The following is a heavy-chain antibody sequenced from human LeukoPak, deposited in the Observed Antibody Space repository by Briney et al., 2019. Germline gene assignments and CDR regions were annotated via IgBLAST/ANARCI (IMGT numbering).Heavy chain of an antibody. V-gene: IGHV4-39*07. J-gene: IGHJ4*02. D-gene: IGHD6-19*01. CDR3: VRDGRFDSACFDS. CDR1: GDPLNDNLYY. Sequence: PSETLSLTCNVSGDPLNDNLYYWGWLRQSPGKGLEWIGAFYSSGSTSSHSSLKSRVTISVDTSRTQLSLKLDSVTDTDTAVYYCVRDGRFDSACFDSWGPGILVTVSS. CDR2: FYSSGST.